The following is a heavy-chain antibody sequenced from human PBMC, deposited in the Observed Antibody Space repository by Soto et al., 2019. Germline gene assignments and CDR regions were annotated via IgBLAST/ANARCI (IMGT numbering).Heavy chain of an antibody. CDR3: AREGNYEGGMDV. J-gene: IGHJ6*02. V-gene: IGHV4-30-4*01. CDR1: GGSISSGDYY. CDR2: IYYSGST. Sequence: SETLSLTCTVSGGSISSGDYYWSWIRQPPGKGLEWIGYIYYSGSTYYNPSLKSRVTISVDTPKNQFSLKLSSVTAADTAVYYCAREGNYEGGMDVWGQGTTVTVSS. D-gene: IGHD1-7*01.